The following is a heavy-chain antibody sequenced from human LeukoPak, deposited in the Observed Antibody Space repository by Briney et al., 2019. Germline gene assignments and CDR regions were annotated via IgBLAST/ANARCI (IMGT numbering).Heavy chain of an antibody. Sequence: SETLSLTCAVSGGSISSYYWSWIRQPPGKGLEWIGYIYYSGSTNYNPSLKSRVTISVDTSKNQFSLKLSSVTAADTAVYYCARDIRWYFDLWGRGTLVTVSP. D-gene: IGHD2-21*01. J-gene: IGHJ2*01. CDR2: IYYSGST. V-gene: IGHV4-59*01. CDR1: GGSISSYY. CDR3: ARDIRWYFDL.